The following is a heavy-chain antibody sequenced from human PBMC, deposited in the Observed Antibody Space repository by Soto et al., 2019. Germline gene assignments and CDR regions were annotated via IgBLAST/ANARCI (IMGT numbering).Heavy chain of an antibody. V-gene: IGHV3-30*18. Sequence: QVQLVESGGGVVQPGRSLRLSCAASGFTFNSYGMHWVRQGTGKGLEWVALISYDGSDKYYPDSVKGRFTISRDNSKNTLYLQMISLRAEDTAVYYCAKVLGKGTIPDYWGQGTLVTVSS. D-gene: IGHD2-21*01. CDR3: AKVLGKGTIPDY. J-gene: IGHJ4*02. CDR1: GFTFNSYG. CDR2: ISYDGSDK.